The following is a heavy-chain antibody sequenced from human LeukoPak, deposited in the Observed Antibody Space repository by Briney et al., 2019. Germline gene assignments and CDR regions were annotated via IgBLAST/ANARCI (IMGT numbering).Heavy chain of an antibody. CDR1: GFTFSSYA. D-gene: IGHD6-13*01. CDR3: AKDRYSSSWAYGMDV. V-gene: IGHV3-23*01. Sequence: GGSLRLSCAASGFTFSSYAMSWVRQAPWKGLEWVSAISGSGGSTYYADSVKGRFTISRDNSKNTLYLQMNSLRAEDTAVYYCAKDRYSSSWAYGMDVWGQGTTVTVSS. J-gene: IGHJ6*02. CDR2: ISGSGGST.